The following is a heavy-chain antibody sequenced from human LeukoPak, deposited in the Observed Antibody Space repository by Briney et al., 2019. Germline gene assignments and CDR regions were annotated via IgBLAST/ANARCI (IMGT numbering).Heavy chain of an antibody. J-gene: IGHJ3*02. CDR1: GGTFSSYA. Sequence: ASVKVSCKASGGTFSSYAINWVRQAPGQGLEWMGGIVPIFGTPNYAQKFQGRLTITADEYTSSAYMELSSLRSEDTAVYYCANRDSSDAFDIWGQGTMVTVSS. CDR2: IVPIFGTP. V-gene: IGHV1-69*13. D-gene: IGHD4-11*01. CDR3: ANRDSSDAFDI.